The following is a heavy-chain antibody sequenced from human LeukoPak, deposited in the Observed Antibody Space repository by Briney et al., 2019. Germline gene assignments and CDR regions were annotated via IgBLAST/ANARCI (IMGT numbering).Heavy chain of an antibody. J-gene: IGHJ5*02. D-gene: IGHD3-3*01. CDR1: GGSFSGYY. V-gene: IGHV4-34*01. CDR3: ARGTSGYLISNWFDP. CDR2: INHIGSA. Sequence: PSETLSLTCAVYGGSFSGYYWSWIRQPPGQGLEWIGEINHIGSANYNPSLKSRVTMSVDTSKNQFSLKLSSVTAADTAVYYCARGTSGYLISNWFDPWGQGTLVTVSS.